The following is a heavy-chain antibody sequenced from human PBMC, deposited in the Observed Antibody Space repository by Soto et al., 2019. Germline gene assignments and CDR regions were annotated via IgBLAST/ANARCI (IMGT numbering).Heavy chain of an antibody. CDR3: ARDQDRYCSSASCRSRGVNYYYYGMDV. CDR1: GYTFTGYY. Sequence: GASVKVSCKASGYTFTGYYMHWVRQAPGQGLEWMGWINPNSGGTNYAQKFQGWVTMTRDTSISTAYMEMSRLRSDDTAVYYCARDQDRYCSSASCRSRGVNYYYYGMDVWGQGTTVTSP. J-gene: IGHJ6*02. V-gene: IGHV1-2*04. CDR2: INPNSGGT. D-gene: IGHD2-2*01.